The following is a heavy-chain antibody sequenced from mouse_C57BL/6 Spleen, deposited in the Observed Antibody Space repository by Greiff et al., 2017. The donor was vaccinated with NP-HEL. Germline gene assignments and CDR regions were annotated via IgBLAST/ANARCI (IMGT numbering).Heavy chain of an antibody. CDR1: GYTFTSYW. Sequence: QVHVKQPGAELVRPGTSVKLSCKASGYTFTSYWMHWVKQRPGQGLEWIGVIDPSDSYTNYNQKFKGKATLTVDTSSSTAYMQLSSLTSEDSAVYYCARELRWDAMDYWGQGTSVTVSS. J-gene: IGHJ4*01. CDR2: IDPSDSYT. CDR3: ARELRWDAMDY. D-gene: IGHD1-1*01. V-gene: IGHV1-59*01.